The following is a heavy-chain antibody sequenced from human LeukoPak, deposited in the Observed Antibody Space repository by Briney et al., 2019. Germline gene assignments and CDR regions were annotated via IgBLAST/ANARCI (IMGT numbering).Heavy chain of an antibody. D-gene: IGHD5-18*01. Sequence: PSETLSLTCAVYGGSFSGYYWSWIRQPPGKGLEWIGEINHSGSTNYNPSLKSRVTISVDTSKNQFSLKLSSVTAADTAVYYCARGLRRGYSRGYYFDYWGQGTLVTVSS. CDR2: INHSGST. V-gene: IGHV4-34*01. CDR1: GGSFSGYY. CDR3: ARGLRRGYSRGYYFDY. J-gene: IGHJ4*02.